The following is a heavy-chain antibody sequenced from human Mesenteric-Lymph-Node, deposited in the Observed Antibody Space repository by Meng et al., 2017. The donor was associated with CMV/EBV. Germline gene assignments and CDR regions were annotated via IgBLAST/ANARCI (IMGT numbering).Heavy chain of an antibody. CDR2: INPNSGGT. J-gene: IGHJ5*02. CDR1: FTGYY. Sequence: FTGYYRHWVRQAPGQGLEWMGWINPNSGGTNYAQKFQGRVTMTRDTSISTAYMELSRLRSDDTAVYYCAREGITIFGVVIKFNWFDPWGQGTLVTVSS. V-gene: IGHV1-2*02. CDR3: AREGITIFGVVIKFNWFDP. D-gene: IGHD3-3*01.